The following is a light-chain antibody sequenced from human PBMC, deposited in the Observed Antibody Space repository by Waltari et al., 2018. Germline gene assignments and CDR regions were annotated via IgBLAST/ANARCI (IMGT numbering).Light chain of an antibody. CDR2: EEN. Sequence: SDELTQPPSVSVSPGQTARITCSGDALPKKYAHWYQQKSGQAPVVGIHEENKRPSEIPERISGSSSGTMATLTISGAQVEDEADYYCYSTDSSGLGVFGTGTKVTVL. V-gene: IGLV3-10*01. CDR1: ALPKKY. J-gene: IGLJ1*01. CDR3: YSTDSSGLGV.